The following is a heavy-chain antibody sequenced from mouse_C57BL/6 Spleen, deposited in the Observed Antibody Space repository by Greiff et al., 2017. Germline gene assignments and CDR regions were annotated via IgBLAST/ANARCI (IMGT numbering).Heavy chain of an antibody. CDR3: ARPDYYGSRDWYFDV. CDR1: GYTFTSYW. Sequence: QVQLQQPGAELVKPGASVNLSCKASGYTFTSYWMHWVKQRPGQGLEWIGMIHPNSGSTNYNEKFKSKATLTVDKSSSTAYMQLSSLTSEDSAVYYCARPDYYGSRDWYFDVWGTGTTVTVSS. CDR2: IHPNSGST. V-gene: IGHV1-64*01. D-gene: IGHD1-1*01. J-gene: IGHJ1*03.